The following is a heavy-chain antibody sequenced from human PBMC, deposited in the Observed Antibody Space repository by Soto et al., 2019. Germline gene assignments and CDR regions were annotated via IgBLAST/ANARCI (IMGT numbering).Heavy chain of an antibody. V-gene: IGHV1-18*01. CDR1: GYTFNDYG. CDR3: ARDAQYSSRWHPIDY. Sequence: QVQLVQSGAEVKKPGASVKVYCKASGYTFNDYGISWVRQAPGQGLEWMGWIHTYNGNTNYAQKVQGRVTMTTDSSTSTAYMELRSLRSDDTAVYYCARDAQYSSRWHPIDYWGHVTLVTVSS. CDR2: IHTYNGNT. J-gene: IGHJ4*01. D-gene: IGHD6-19*01.